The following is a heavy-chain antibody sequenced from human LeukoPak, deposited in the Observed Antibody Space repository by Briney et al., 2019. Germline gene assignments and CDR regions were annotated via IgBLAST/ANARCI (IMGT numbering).Heavy chain of an antibody. D-gene: IGHD3-10*01. Sequence: SETLSLTCTVSGGSVSSTTYFWSWIRQPPGKGLEWIASINYSGSTYYNPSLKSRVTISVDTSENQFSLKLSSVTAADTAVYYCARYVVYGLGKYYFDYWGQGTLVTVSS. CDR1: GGSVSSTTYF. J-gene: IGHJ4*02. CDR2: INYSGST. CDR3: ARYVVYGLGKYYFDY. V-gene: IGHV4-39*01.